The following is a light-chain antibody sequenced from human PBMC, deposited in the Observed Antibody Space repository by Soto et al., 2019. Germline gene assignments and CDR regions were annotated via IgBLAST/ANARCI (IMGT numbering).Light chain of an antibody. V-gene: IGKV3-20*01. CDR3: QQHGSAPPHRT. CDR1: QSVSSSY. CDR2: GAS. J-gene: IGKJ4*01. Sequence: EIVLTQSPGTLSLSLGERATLSCRASQSVSSSYLAWYQQKPGRAPRLLIYGASSRATGIPDRFSVSGGGKDLTLTISRLEREDVAVYYCQQHGSAPPHRTFGGGTKVEIK.